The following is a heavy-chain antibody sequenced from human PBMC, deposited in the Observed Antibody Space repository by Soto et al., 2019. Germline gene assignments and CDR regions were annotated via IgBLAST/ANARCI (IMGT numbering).Heavy chain of an antibody. CDR2: ISGSGAST. Sequence: EVRLLESGGGLVQPGGSLRLSCAASGFTFSVYAMSWVRQAPGKGLEWVSGISGSGASTHYADSVKGRFTVSRDNSKSMLYLQTNSLRSEDTAIYYCAKALDGGFTYWGQGTLVTVSS. V-gene: IGHV3-23*01. CDR1: GFTFSVYA. CDR3: AKALDGGFTY. J-gene: IGHJ4*02. D-gene: IGHD3-16*01.